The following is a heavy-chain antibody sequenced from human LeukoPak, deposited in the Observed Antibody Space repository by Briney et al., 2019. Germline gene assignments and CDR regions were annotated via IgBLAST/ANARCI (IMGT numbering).Heavy chain of an antibody. CDR2: IYYSGST. CDR3: ARHGREVLRYFDWLLYRRYYFDY. J-gene: IGHJ4*02. CDR1: GGSISSSSYY. V-gene: IGHV4-39*01. Sequence: PSETLSLTCTVSGGSISSSSYYWGWIRQPPGKGLEWIGSIYYSGSTYYNPSLKSRVTISVDTSKNQFSLKLSSVTAADTAVYYCARHGREVLRYFDWLLYRRYYFDYWGQGTLVTVSS. D-gene: IGHD3-9*01.